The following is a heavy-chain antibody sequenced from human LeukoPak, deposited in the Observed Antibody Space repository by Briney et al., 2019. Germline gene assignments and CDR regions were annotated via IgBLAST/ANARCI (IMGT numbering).Heavy chain of an antibody. Sequence: ASVKVSCKASGYTFTGYYMHWVRQAPGQGLELMGWSNPNSGGTNYAQKFQGRVSMARDTSISTAYLELSRLRSDDTAVYYCARDKGIAAAGIDYWGQGTLVTVSS. CDR1: GYTFTGYY. CDR2: SNPNSGGT. V-gene: IGHV1-2*02. J-gene: IGHJ4*02. CDR3: ARDKGIAAAGIDY. D-gene: IGHD6-13*01.